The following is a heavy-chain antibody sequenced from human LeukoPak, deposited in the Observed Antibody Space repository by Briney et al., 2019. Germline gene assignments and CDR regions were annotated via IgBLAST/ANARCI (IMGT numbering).Heavy chain of an antibody. D-gene: IGHD3-3*01. J-gene: IGHJ4*02. Sequence: GGSLRLSCAASGFTFSSYWMSWVRQAPGKGLEGVANIKQDGSEKYYVDSVKGRLTTSRDNAKNTLYLQMNGLRAEDTAVYYCARGGVDSWGQGTLVTVSS. CDR3: ARGGVDS. CDR2: IKQDGSEK. V-gene: IGHV3-7*01. CDR1: GFTFSSYW.